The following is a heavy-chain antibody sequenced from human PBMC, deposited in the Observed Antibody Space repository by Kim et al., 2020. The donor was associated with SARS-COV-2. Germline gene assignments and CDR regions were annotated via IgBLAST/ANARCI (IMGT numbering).Heavy chain of an antibody. Sequence: GGSLRLSCAAAGFSSSSYWINWVRQPPGKGLEWVSRISSAGRTTYYADSVTGRFTMSRDSAENTVFLQMNSLGAEDTAVYYCARGMFRSGFDVWGQGTTVSVSS. CDR3: ARGMFRSGFDV. V-gene: IGHV3-74*01. CDR2: ISSAGRTT. J-gene: IGHJ6*02. CDR1: GFSSSSYW. D-gene: IGHD3-10*02.